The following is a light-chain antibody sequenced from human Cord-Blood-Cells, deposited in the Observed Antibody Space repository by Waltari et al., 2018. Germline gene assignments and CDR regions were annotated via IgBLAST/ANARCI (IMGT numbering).Light chain of an antibody. CDR2: AAS. J-gene: IGKJ4*01. CDR1: QSISSY. CDR3: QQSYSTPSLT. V-gene: IGKV1-39*01. Sequence: DIQMTQSPSSLSASVGDRVAITCRASQSISSYLNWYQQKPGKAPKLLIYAASSLQSGVRSRFTGSGSGTDFTLTISSLQPEDFATYDCQQSYSTPSLTFGGGTKVEIK.